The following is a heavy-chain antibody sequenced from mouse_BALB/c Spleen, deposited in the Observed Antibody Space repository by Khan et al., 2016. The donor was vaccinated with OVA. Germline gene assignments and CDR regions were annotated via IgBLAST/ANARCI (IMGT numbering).Heavy chain of an antibody. CDR1: GFTFSTYG. CDR3: ARLAYYYNSEGFAY. D-gene: IGHD1-1*01. CDR2: ISSGGTYT. J-gene: IGHJ3*01. V-gene: IGHV5-6*01. Sequence: EVELVESGGDLVKPGGSLKLSCAASGFTFSTYGMSWVRQTPDRGLEWVATISSGGTYTFYPDNVKGRFTISRDNANNTLYLQMSSLKSADTAMXYCARLAYYYNSEGFAYWGQGTLVTVSA.